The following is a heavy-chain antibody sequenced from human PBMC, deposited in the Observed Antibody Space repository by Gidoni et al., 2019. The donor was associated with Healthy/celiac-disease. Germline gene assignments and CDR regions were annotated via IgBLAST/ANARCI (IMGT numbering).Heavy chain of an antibody. J-gene: IGHJ6*02. CDR3: ARRSVVPAANDQYYYYGMDV. V-gene: IGHV1-69*06. Sequence: QVQLVQSGAEVKMPGSSVKVPCNASGGTFSSYAISWVRQAPGQGLEWMGGIIPIFGTANYAQKFQGRVTITADKSTGTAYMELSSLRSEDTAVYYCARRSVVPAANDQYYYYGMDVWGQGTTVTVSS. CDR1: GGTFSSYA. D-gene: IGHD2-2*01. CDR2: IIPIFGTA.